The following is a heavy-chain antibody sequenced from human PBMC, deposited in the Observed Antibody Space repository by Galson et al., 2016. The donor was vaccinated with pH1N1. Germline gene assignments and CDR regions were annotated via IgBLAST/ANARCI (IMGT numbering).Heavy chain of an antibody. V-gene: IGHV4-34*01. J-gene: IGHJ3*01. Sequence: TLSLTCAVYGGSFRGYYWSWIRQPPGKGLEWIGEINHGERTNYNPSLEGRVALSLDMSKNQISLRLMSVTAADTAVYFCARHSTSGFPTIEVAARRRPFDVWGQGTLVTASS. CDR3: ARHSTSGFPTIEVAARRRPFDV. CDR1: GGSFRGYY. D-gene: IGHD6-19*01. CDR2: INHGERT.